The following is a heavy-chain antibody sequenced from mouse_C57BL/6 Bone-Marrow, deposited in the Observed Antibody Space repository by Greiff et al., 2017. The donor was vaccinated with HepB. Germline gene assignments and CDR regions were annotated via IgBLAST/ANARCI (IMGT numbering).Heavy chain of an antibody. D-gene: IGHD3-3*01. CDR2: IDPSDSYT. CDR3: ARKGPGVYFDY. J-gene: IGHJ2*01. CDR1: GYTFTSYW. Sequence: QVQLQQSGAELVMPGASVKLSCKASGYTFTSYWMHWVKQRPGQGLEWIGEIDPSDSYTNYNQKFKGKSTLTVDKSSSTAYMQLSSLTSEDSAVYYCARKGPGVYFDYWGQGTTLTVSS. V-gene: IGHV1-69*01.